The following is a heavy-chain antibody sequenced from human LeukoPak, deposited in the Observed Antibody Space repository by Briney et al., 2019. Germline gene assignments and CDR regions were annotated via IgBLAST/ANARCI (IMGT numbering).Heavy chain of an antibody. CDR3: AKGGRYIWFGESDYFDY. V-gene: IGHV3-30*02. J-gene: IGHJ4*02. CDR2: IRYDGSNK. CDR1: GFTFSSYG. D-gene: IGHD3-10*01. Sequence: GGSLRLSCAASGFTFSSYGMHWVRQAPGKGLEWVAFIRYDGSNKYYADSVKGRFTISRDNSKNTLYLQMNSLRAEDTAVYYCAKGGRYIWFGESDYFDYWGQGTLVTVSS.